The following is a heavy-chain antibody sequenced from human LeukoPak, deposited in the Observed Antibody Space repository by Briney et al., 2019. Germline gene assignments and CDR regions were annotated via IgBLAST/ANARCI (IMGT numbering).Heavy chain of an antibody. CDR3: ARQEYSYYYYGMDV. CDR2: IYYSGST. V-gene: IGHV4-59*08. CDR1: GGSISSYY. J-gene: IGHJ6*02. Sequence: SETLSLICTVSGGSISSYYWSWIRQPPGKGLEWIGYIYYSGSTNYNPSLKSRVTISVDTSKNQFSLKLSSVTAADTAVYYCARQEYSYYYYGMDVWGQGTTVTVSS. D-gene: IGHD5-18*01.